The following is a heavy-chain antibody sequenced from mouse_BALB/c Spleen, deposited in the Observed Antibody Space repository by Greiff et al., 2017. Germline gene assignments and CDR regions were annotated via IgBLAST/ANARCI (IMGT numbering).Heavy chain of an antibody. CDR3: ARGGNYGSYAMDY. D-gene: IGHD2-1*01. CDR1: GYAFTSYN. J-gene: IGHJ4*01. V-gene: IGHV1S135*01. Sequence: EVKLVESGPELVKPGASVKVSCKASGYAFTSYNMYWVKQSHGKSLEWIGYIDPYNGGTSYNQKFKGKATLTVDKSSSTAYMHLNSLTSEDSAVYYCARGGNYGSYAMDYWGQGTSVTVSS. CDR2: IDPYNGGT.